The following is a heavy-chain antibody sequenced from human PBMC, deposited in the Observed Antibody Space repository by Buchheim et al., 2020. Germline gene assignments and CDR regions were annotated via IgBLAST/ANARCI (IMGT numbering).Heavy chain of an antibody. CDR3: ARMVDIVLVVPRAASYYFDY. CDR1: GGSISSYY. V-gene: IGHV4-59*01. Sequence: QVQLQQWGAGLLKPSETLSLTCTVSGGSISSYYWSWIRQPPGKGLEWIGYIYYSGSTNYNPSLKSRVTISVDTSKNQFSLKLSSVTAADTAVYYCARMVDIVLVVPRAASYYFDYWGQGTL. D-gene: IGHD2-8*02. J-gene: IGHJ4*02. CDR2: IYYSGST.